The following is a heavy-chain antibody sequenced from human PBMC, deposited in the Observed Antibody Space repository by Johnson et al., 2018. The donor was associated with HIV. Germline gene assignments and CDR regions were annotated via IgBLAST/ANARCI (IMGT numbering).Heavy chain of an antibody. D-gene: IGHD3-16*01. V-gene: IGHV3-30*04. J-gene: IGHJ3*02. CDR3: AKGLGGAFDI. CDR2: ISYDGSNK. Sequence: QVQLVESGGGAVQPGRSLRLSCAASGFTFSNYAIHWVRQPPGKGLEWVAVISYDGSNKFYTDSVKGRFTFSRDNSKNTLYLQMNSLRAEDTAVYYCAKGLGGAFDIWGQGTMVTVSS. CDR1: GFTFSNYA.